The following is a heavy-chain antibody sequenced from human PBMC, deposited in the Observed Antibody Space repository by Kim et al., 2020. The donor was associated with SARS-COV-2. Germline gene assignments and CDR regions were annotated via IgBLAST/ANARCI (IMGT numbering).Heavy chain of an antibody. CDR1: GFTFDDYA. J-gene: IGHJ4*02. CDR3: AKGWRGIRPNLFDY. CDR2: ISGDGGST. V-gene: IGHV3-43*02. Sequence: GGSLRLSCAASGFTFDDYAMHWVRQAPGKGLEWVSLISGDGGSTYYADSVKGRFTISRDNSKNSLYLQMNSLRTEDTALYYCAKGWRGIRPNLFDYWGQGTLVTVSS.